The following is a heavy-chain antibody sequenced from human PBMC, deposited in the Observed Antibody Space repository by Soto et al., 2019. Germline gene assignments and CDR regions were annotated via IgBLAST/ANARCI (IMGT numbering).Heavy chain of an antibody. J-gene: IGHJ4*02. V-gene: IGHV1-69*10. CDR2: TIPELGTS. Sequence: SVKVSCKASGGFNNYAVSWVRQAPGQGLEWMGVTIPELGTSNYAQRFQGRVTITVDKATNTAYLNLTTLTSEDTAIYFCARTSMTRIDYWGQGTLVTVSS. CDR1: GGFNNYA. CDR3: ARTSMTRIDY. D-gene: IGHD4-17*01.